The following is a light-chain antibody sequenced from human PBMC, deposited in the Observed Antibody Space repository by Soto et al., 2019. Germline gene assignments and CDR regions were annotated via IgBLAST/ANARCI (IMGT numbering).Light chain of an antibody. Sequence: DVVMTQSPLSLPVTPGEPASISCRSSQSLLHTNGYNYLDWYLQKPGQSPQLLIYLGSNRASGVPDRFSGSGSGTDVTVKISRVQAEDVGVYYCMQALHTPPVTFGGGTKLEIK. V-gene: IGKV2-28*01. CDR3: MQALHTPPVT. CDR2: LGS. CDR1: QSLLHTNGYNY. J-gene: IGKJ4*01.